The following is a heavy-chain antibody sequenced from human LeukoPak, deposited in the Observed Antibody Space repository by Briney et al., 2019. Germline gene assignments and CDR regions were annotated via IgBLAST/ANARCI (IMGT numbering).Heavy chain of an antibody. CDR3: VRGGWELDY. D-gene: IGHD1-1*01. J-gene: IGHJ4*02. Sequence: GGSLRLSCAASGFSVRNFWMAWVRQAPGKGLEWVAHIKEDRTADYYVDSVKGRFSISKDDGKNSLHLQMNSLRVEDTAVYYCVRGGWELDYWGQGTLVTVSS. CDR2: IKEDRTAD. CDR1: GFSVRNFW. V-gene: IGHV3-7*01.